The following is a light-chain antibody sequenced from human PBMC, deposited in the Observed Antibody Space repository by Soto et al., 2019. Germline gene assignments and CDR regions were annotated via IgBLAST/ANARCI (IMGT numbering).Light chain of an antibody. V-gene: IGKV1-39*01. J-gene: IGKJ4*01. CDR2: AAS. Sequence: DIQMTQSPSSLPASVGDRISITCRASQSISSYLSWYQQKPGKAPKLLIYAASNLQSGVPSRFTGSGSGTDFTLTISSLQPEDFATYYCQQFNVFGGGTKV. CDR1: QSISSY. CDR3: QQFNV.